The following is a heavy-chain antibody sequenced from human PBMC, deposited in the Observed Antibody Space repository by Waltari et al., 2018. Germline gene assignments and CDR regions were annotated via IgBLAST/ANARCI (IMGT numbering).Heavy chain of an antibody. V-gene: IGHV4-38-2*01. CDR2: IYHSGST. CDR1: GYSISSGYY. J-gene: IGHJ4*02. D-gene: IGHD1-26*01. CDR3: AKYSGSYSPDY. Sequence: QVQLQESGPGLVKPSETLSLTCAVSGYSISSGYYWGWIRQPPGKGLEWIGSIYHSGSTYYNPSLKNRVTISVDTSKNQFSLKRSSVTAADTAVYYCAKYSGSYSPDYWGQGTLVTVSS.